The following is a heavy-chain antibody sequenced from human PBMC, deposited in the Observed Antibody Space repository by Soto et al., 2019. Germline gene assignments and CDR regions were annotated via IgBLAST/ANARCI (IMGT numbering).Heavy chain of an antibody. D-gene: IGHD6-6*01. Sequence: ASVKVSCKASGYTFTGYYMHWVRQAPGQGLEWMGWINPNSGGTNYAQKFQGWVTMTRDTSISTAYMELSRLRSDDTAVYYCARDEEQLATLRVWGQGTTVTVSS. CDR1: GYTFTGYY. CDR2: INPNSGGT. J-gene: IGHJ6*02. V-gene: IGHV1-2*04. CDR3: ARDEEQLATLRV.